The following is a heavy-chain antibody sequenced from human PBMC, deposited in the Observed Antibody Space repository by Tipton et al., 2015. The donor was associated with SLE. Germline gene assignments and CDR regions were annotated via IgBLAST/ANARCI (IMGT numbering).Heavy chain of an antibody. V-gene: IGHV4-34*01. J-gene: IGHJ4*01. Sequence: TLSLTCAVYGGSFSGYYWSWIRQPPGKGLEWIGEINHSGSTNYNPSLKSRVTISVDTSKNQFSLKLSSVTAADAAVYFCARGAKERITLVRVRPYYFDYGGQGSLITVSS. CDR2: INHSGST. CDR1: GGSFSGYY. CDR3: ARGAKERITLVRVRPYYFDY. D-gene: IGHD3-10*01.